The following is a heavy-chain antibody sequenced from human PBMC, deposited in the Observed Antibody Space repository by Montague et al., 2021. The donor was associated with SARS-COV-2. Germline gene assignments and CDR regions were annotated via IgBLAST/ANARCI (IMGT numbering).Heavy chain of an antibody. CDR3: ARGGYGGWTGHYFDY. CDR1: SSSFLPYY. J-gene: IGHJ4*02. Sequence: SETLSLTCAVNSSSFLPYYWSWIRQPPGGGLEWIGKVNPSGNAFYNSSLKSQVTMSVDRSKNHFSLRLSSVTAADTAMYYCARGGYGGWTGHYFDYWGQGTLVTVSS. V-gene: IGHV4-34*01. CDR2: VNPSGNA. D-gene: IGHD4/OR15-4a*01.